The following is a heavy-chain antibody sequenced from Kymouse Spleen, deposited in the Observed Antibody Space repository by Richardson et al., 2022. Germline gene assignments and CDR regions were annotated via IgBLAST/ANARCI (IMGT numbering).Heavy chain of an antibody. J-gene: IGHJ6*02. CDR3: ARDDYGSGSYSYYYYGMDV. D-gene: IGHD3-10*01. CDR1: GYTFTSYA. V-gene: IGHV7-4-1*01. CDR2: INTNTGNP. Sequence: QVQLVQSGSELKKPGASVKVSCKASGYTFTSYAMNWVRQAPGQGLEWMGWINTNTGNPTYAQGFTGRFVFSLDTSVSTAYLQICSLKAEDTAVYYCARDDYGSGSYSYYYYGMDVWGQGTTVTVSS.